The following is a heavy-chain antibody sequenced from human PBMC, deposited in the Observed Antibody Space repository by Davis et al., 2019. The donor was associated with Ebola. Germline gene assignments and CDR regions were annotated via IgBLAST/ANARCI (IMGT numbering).Heavy chain of an antibody. Sequence: LSLTCAASGFTFSSYAMTWVRQAPGKGLEWVAVISYDGSNKYYADSVKGRFTISRDNSKNTLYLQMNSLRAEDTAVYYCAKDGYDFTYYYYGMDVWGKGTTVTVSS. J-gene: IGHJ6*04. V-gene: IGHV3-30*18. CDR1: GFTFSSYA. CDR2: ISYDGSNK. D-gene: IGHD3-3*01. CDR3: AKDGYDFTYYYYGMDV.